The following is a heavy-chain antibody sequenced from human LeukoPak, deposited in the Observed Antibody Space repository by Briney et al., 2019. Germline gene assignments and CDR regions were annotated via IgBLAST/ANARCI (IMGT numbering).Heavy chain of an antibody. CDR1: GFTFSSYE. Sequence: GGSLRLSCAASGFTFSSYEMNWVRQAPGKGLEWVSYISSSGSTIYYADSVKGRFTISRDNAKNSLYLQMNSLRAEDTAVYYCARDGGRARAFDIWGQGTMVTVSS. CDR3: ARDGGRARAFDI. D-gene: IGHD2-15*01. J-gene: IGHJ3*02. V-gene: IGHV3-48*03. CDR2: ISSSGSTI.